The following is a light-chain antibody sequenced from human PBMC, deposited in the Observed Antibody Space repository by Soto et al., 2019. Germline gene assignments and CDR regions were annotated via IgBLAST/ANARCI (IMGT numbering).Light chain of an antibody. CDR1: SSNIGAGYD. CDR2: GNS. Sequence: QSVLTQPPSVSGAPGQRVTISCTVSSSNIGAGYDVHWYQQLPGTAPKLLIYGNSNRPSGVPDRFSGSKSGTSASLAITGLQAEDEADYYCQSYDSSLSSVVFGGGTQLTVL. CDR3: QSYDSSLSSVV. V-gene: IGLV1-40*01. J-gene: IGLJ2*01.